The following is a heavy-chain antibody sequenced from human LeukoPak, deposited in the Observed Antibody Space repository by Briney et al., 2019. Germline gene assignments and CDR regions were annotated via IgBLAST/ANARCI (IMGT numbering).Heavy chain of an antibody. CDR3: ARPPLGYCTGGSCSFDP. V-gene: IGHV3-7*01. Sequence: PGGSLRLSCAASGFTFSTYWMSWVRQAPGKGLEWVATIKQDGSQTHYVDSVKGRFTISRDNAKNSLYLQMSNLRGEDTAVYYCARPPLGYCTGGSCSFDPWGQGTLVTVSS. CDR2: IKQDGSQT. J-gene: IGHJ5*02. D-gene: IGHD2-15*01. CDR1: GFTFSTYW.